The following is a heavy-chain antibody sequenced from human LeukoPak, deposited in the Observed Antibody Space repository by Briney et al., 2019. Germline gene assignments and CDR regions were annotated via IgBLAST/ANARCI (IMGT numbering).Heavy chain of an antibody. V-gene: IGHV4-39*07. CDR3: AKGMYSGSYYLFDY. CDR2: IFYSGST. J-gene: IGHJ4*02. D-gene: IGHD1-26*01. CDR1: GGSISTSNYY. Sequence: PSETLSLTCTVSGGSISTSNYYWGWIRQPPGKGLEWIGNIFYSGSTYYSPSLRSRVTISLDTSRNQFSLKLNSVTAADTAVYYCAKGMYSGSYYLFDYWGQGTLVTVSS.